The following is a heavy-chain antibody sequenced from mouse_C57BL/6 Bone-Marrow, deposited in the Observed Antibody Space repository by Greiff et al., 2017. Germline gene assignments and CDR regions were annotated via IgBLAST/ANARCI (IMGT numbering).Heavy chain of an antibody. CDR2: IYPRSGNT. Sequence: VQLQESGAELARPGASVKLSCKASGYTFTSSGISWVKQRTGQGLEWIGEIYPRSGNTYYNEKFKGKATLTADKSSSTAYMELRSLTSEDSAVYFWARAFGYGTWCADWGTGTLVTVSA. J-gene: IGHJ3*01. CDR3: ARAFGYGTWCAD. CDR1: GYTFTSSG. V-gene: IGHV1-81*01. D-gene: IGHD2-2*01.